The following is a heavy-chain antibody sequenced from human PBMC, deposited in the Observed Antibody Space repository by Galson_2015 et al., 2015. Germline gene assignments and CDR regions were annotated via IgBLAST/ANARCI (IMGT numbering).Heavy chain of an antibody. D-gene: IGHD3-3*01. CDR1: GFSFSNAW. Sequence: LRLSCAASGFSFSNAWMSWVRQAPGKGLEWVGRIKSKIDGGTTDYAAPVKGRLTISRDDSKNMLYLQMNSLKAEDSAVYYCTTDLFLGGMDVWGHGTTVTVSS. J-gene: IGHJ6*02. CDR2: IKSKIDGGTT. V-gene: IGHV3-15*01. CDR3: TTDLFLGGMDV.